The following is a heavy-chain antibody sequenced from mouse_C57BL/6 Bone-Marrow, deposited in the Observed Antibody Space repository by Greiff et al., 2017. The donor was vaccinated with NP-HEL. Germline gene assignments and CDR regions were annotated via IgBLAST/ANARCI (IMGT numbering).Heavy chain of an antibody. CDR2: INPSNGGT. D-gene: IGHD1-1*01. CDR3: ASSPPYYGSSPYFDY. J-gene: IGHJ2*01. CDR1: GYTFTSYW. V-gene: IGHV1-53*01. Sequence: QVQLQQPGTELVKPGASVKLSCKASGYTFTSYWMHWVKQRPGQGLEWIGNINPSNGGTNYNEKFKSKATLTVDKSSSTAYMQLSSLTSEDAAVYYCASSPPYYGSSPYFDYWGQGTTLTVSS.